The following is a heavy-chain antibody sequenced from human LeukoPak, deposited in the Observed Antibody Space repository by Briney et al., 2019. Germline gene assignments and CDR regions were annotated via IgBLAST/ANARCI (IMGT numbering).Heavy chain of an antibody. CDR3: ARNVGWFRFDY. D-gene: IGHD2-15*01. Sequence: GGSLRLSCAASGFTFSTYWMDWVRQAPGKGLEWVANIKEDGSEKYYEDSVKGRFTISRDNAKNSLYLQMNSLRAEDTAVYYCARNVGWFRFDYWGQGALVTVSS. CDR2: IKEDGSEK. CDR1: GFTFSTYW. V-gene: IGHV3-7*03. J-gene: IGHJ4*02.